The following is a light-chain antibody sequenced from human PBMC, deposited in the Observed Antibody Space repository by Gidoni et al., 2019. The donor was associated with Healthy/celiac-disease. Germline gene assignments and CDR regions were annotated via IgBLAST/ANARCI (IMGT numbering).Light chain of an antibody. V-gene: IGKV3-11*01. CDR2: DAS. CDR1: QSVSSY. CDR3: QQRSNWPPWT. J-gene: IGKJ1*01. Sequence: EMVLTQSPATLSLSPGERATLSCRASQSVSSYLALYQQKPGQAPRLLIYDASNRATGIPARFSGSGSGTDFTLTISSLEPEDFAVYYCQQRSNWPPWTFGQGTKVEIK.